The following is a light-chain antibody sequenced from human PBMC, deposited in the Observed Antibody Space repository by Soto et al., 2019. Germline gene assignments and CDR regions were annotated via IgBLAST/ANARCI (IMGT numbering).Light chain of an antibody. CDR1: SSDVGGYNY. Sequence: QSALTQPASVSGSPGQSITISCTGTSSDVGGYNYVSWYQQHPGKAPKLMIYDVSKRPSGVPDRFSGSKSGNTASLTISGLQAEDEADYYCCSYAGSYPVVFGGGTKVTVL. J-gene: IGLJ2*01. V-gene: IGLV2-11*01. CDR2: DVS. CDR3: CSYAGSYPVV.